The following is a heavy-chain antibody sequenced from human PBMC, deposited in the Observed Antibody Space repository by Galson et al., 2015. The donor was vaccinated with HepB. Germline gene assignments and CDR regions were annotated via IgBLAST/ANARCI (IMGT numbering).Heavy chain of an antibody. D-gene: IGHD3-16*01. CDR2: IKSKTDGGTT. Sequence: SLRLSCAASGFTFSNAWMNWVRQAPGKGLEWVGRIKSKTDGGTTDYAAPVKGRFTISRDDSKNTLYLQMNSLKTEDTAVYYCTTDPTVFLLGEFDPWGQGTLVTVSS. CDR1: GFTFSNAW. V-gene: IGHV3-15*07. J-gene: IGHJ5*02. CDR3: TTDPTVFLLGEFDP.